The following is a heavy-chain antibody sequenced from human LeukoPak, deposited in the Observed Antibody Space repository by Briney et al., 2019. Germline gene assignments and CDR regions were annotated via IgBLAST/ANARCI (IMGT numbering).Heavy chain of an antibody. CDR1: GFTFSDYY. J-gene: IGHJ4*02. CDR3: AREISGERTYYFDY. D-gene: IGHD1-26*01. V-gene: IGHV3-11*01. CDR2: ISSSGSTI. Sequence: GGSLRLPCAASGFTFSDYYMSWIRQAPGKGLEWVSYISSSGSTIYYADSVKGRFTISRDNAKNSLYLQMNSLRAEDTAVYYCAREISGERTYYFDYWGQETLVTVSS.